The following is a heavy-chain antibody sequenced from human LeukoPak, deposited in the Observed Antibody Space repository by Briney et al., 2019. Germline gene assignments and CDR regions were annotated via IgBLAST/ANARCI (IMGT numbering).Heavy chain of an antibody. CDR2: IYYSGST. D-gene: IGHD3-22*01. J-gene: IGHJ3*02. CDR1: GGSISSYY. Sequence: SETLSLTCTVSGGSISSYYWSWIRQPPGKGLEWIGYIYYSGSTNYNPSLKSRVTISVDTSKNQFSLKLSSVTAADTAVYYCARDRPYYYDSSGYYDAFDIWGQGTMVTVSS. CDR3: ARDRPYYYDSSGYYDAFDI. V-gene: IGHV4-59*01.